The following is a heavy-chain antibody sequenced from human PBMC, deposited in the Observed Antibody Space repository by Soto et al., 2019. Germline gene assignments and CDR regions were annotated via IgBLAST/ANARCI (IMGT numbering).Heavy chain of an antibody. CDR2: INHSGST. Sequence: PSETLSLTCAVYGGSFSGYYWSWIRQPPGKGLEWIGEINHSGSTNYNPSLKSRVTISVDTSKNQFSLKLSSVTAADTAVYYCARGGAARARYYYYYMDVWGKGTTVTVSS. V-gene: IGHV4-34*01. J-gene: IGHJ6*03. CDR1: GGSFSGYY. CDR3: ARGGAARARYYYYYMDV. D-gene: IGHD6-6*01.